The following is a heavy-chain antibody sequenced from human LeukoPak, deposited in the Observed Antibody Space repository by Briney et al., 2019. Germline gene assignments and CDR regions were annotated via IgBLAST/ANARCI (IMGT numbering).Heavy chain of an antibody. CDR1: SYSLSSVYS. J-gene: IGHJ6*04. CDR3: ARASGSYGSGSYYYYGMDV. D-gene: IGHD3-10*01. CDR2: IFHSGNT. Sequence: SQTLSLTCAVSSYSLSSVYSGGWTRQPPGKGLEWIGTIFHSGNTYYNPSLKSRVNMSVDTSKNKISLKLSSVTAADTAVYYCARASGSYGSGSYYYYGMDVWGKGTPVTVSS. V-gene: IGHV4-38-2*01.